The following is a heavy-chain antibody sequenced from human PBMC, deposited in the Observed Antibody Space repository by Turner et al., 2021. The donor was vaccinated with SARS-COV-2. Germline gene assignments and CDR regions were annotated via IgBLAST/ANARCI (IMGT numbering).Heavy chain of an antibody. CDR1: AVSITSNSHY. V-gene: IGHV4-39*01. CDR2: TYYPGGS. Sequence: QLLVQESGPALVKPSETLSLPCTVSAVSITSNSHYWGWVRQPPGKGLEWIGITYYPGGSYYNPSLRGRVTISVDPSQNQCSLILRSVTAADTAVYYCVTSVRRSGYFQRWGQGSLVSVSS. CDR3: VTSVRRSGYFQR. J-gene: IGHJ1*01.